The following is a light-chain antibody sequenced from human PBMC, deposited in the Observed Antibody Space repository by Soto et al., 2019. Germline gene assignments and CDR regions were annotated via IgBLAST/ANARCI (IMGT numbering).Light chain of an antibody. J-gene: IGKJ1*01. V-gene: IGKV3-15*01. CDR2: GAS. CDR1: QSVNTN. Sequence: ILMTQSPATLSVSPGEGATLSCRASQSVNTNLAWYQQKPGQAPRLLIYGASTRATGVPDRFSGSGHGTEFTLTISSLQSEDFAVYYCLQYDNWPPWTFGQGTKVEIK. CDR3: LQYDNWPPWT.